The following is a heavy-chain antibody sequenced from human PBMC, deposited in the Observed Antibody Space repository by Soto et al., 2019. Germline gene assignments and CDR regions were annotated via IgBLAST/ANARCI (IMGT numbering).Heavy chain of an antibody. CDR1: GYTLTELS. Sequence: ASVKVSCKVSGYTLTELSMHWVRQAPGKGLEWMGGFDPEDGETIYAQKFQGRVTMTEDTSTDTAYMELSSLRSGDTAVYYCATVGYSSSSRYYGMDVWGQGTTVTVSS. CDR2: FDPEDGET. D-gene: IGHD6-6*01. V-gene: IGHV1-24*01. J-gene: IGHJ6*02. CDR3: ATVGYSSSSRYYGMDV.